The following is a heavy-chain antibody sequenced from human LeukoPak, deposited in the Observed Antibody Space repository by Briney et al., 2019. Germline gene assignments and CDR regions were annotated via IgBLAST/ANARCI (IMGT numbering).Heavy chain of an antibody. Sequence: SETLSLTCTVSGGSISSYYWSWIRQPPGKGLEWIGYIYYSGSTNYNPSLKSRVTISVDTSKNQFSLKLSSVTAADTAVYYCARQDSSGWYRTAPPTGIDYWGQGTLVTVSS. CDR1: GGSISSYY. CDR3: ARQDSSGWYRTAPPTGIDY. J-gene: IGHJ4*02. V-gene: IGHV4-59*08. D-gene: IGHD6-19*01. CDR2: IYYSGST.